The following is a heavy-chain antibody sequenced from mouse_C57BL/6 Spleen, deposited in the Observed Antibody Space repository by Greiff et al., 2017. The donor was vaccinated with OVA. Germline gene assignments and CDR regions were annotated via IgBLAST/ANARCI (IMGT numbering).Heavy chain of an antibody. D-gene: IGHD2-12*01. J-gene: IGHJ4*01. V-gene: IGHV1-50*01. Sequence: QVQLQQPGAELVKPGASVKLSCKASGYTFTSYWMQWVKQRPGQGLEWIGEIDPSDSYTNYNQKFKGKATLTVDTSSSTAYMQLSSLTSEDSAVYYCARYSPDYAMDYWGQGTSVTVSS. CDR1: GYTFTSYW. CDR2: IDPSDSYT. CDR3: ARYSPDYAMDY.